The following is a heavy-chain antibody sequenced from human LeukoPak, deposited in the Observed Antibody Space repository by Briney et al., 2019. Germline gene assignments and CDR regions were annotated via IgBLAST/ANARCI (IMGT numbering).Heavy chain of an antibody. CDR1: GFTFSSYA. D-gene: IGHD6-19*01. V-gene: IGHV3-23*01. Sequence: GGSLRLSCAASGFTFSSYAMSWVRQAPGKGLEWVSAISGSGGSTYYADSVKGRFTISRDNSKNTLYLQMNSLRAEDTAVYYCAKSTLIFRSGWYGGADYFDYWGQGTLVTVSS. CDR3: AKSTLIFRSGWYGGADYFDY. CDR2: ISGSGGST. J-gene: IGHJ4*02.